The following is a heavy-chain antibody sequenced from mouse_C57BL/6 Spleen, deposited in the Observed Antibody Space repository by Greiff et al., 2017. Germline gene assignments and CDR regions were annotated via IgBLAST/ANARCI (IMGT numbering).Heavy chain of an antibody. CDR2: ISYDGSN. Sequence: EVKLMESGPGLVKPSQSLSLTCSVTGYSITSGYYWNWIRQFPGNKLEWMGYISYDGSNNYNPSLKNRISITRDTSKNQFFLTLNSVTTEDTATYYCARGTTPGDYFDYWGQGTTLTVSS. D-gene: IGHD1-1*01. CDR1: GYSITSGYY. J-gene: IGHJ2*01. CDR3: ARGTTPGDYFDY. V-gene: IGHV3-6*01.